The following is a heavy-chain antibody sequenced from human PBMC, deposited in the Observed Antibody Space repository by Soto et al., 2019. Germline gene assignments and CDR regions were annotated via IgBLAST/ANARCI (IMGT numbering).Heavy chain of an antibody. D-gene: IGHD3-16*01. CDR2: ISAYNGNT. Sequence: QVQLVQSGAEVKKPGASVKVSCKASGYTFTSYGISWVRQAPGQGLEWMGGISAYNGNTNYAQKLQGRVTMTTDTAKSTAYMELRSLRSDDTAVYYCARDPPGGGYHYDSPDAFDIWGQGTMVTVSS. CDR1: GYTFTSYG. J-gene: IGHJ3*02. V-gene: IGHV1-18*01. CDR3: ARDPPGGGYHYDSPDAFDI.